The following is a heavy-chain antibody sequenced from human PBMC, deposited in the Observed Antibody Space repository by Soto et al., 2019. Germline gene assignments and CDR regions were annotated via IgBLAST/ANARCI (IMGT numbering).Heavy chain of an antibody. J-gene: IGHJ3*02. Sequence: QVQLVESGGGVVQPGRSQRLSCAASGFTFDDYSMHWVRQAPGKGLEWVALISYDGGTTYYGDSVKGRFTISRDDSKNTLFLQMNSLRSEDTAVYYCARPHIKSAWNDGFDIWGQGTMVTVSS. CDR1: GFTFDDYS. CDR3: ARPHIKSAWNDGFDI. V-gene: IGHV3-30-3*01. CDR2: ISYDGGTT. D-gene: IGHD1-1*01.